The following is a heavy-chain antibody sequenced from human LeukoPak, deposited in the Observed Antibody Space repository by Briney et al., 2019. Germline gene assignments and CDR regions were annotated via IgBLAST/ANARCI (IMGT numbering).Heavy chain of an antibody. CDR2: IYSGGST. Sequence: GGSLRLSCVASGFTVSRNYMSWVRQAPGKGLEWVSVIYSGGSTYYADSVKGRFTISRDNSKNTLYLQMNSLRAEDTAVYYCASGSGSYRTPYYYMDVWGTGTTVTVSS. CDR3: ASGSGSYRTPYYYMDV. CDR1: GFTVSRNY. D-gene: IGHD3-10*01. J-gene: IGHJ6*03. V-gene: IGHV3-53*01.